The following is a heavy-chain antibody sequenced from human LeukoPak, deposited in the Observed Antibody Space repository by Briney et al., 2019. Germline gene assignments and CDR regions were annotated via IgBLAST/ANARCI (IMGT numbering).Heavy chain of an antibody. V-gene: IGHV4-39*01. CDR1: GGSISSSSYY. Sequence: SETLSLTCTVSGGSISSSSYYWGWIRQPPGKGLEWIGSIYYSGSTYYNPSLKSRVTISVDTSKNQFSLKLSSVAAADTAVYYCASKRIVATIYDYWGQGTLVTVSS. CDR2: IYYSGST. D-gene: IGHD5-12*01. J-gene: IGHJ4*02. CDR3: ASKRIVATIYDY.